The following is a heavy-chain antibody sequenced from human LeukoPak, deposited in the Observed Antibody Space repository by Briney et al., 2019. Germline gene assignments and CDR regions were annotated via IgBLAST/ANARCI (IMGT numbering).Heavy chain of an antibody. CDR3: ARRSTTWAFDI. CDR1: GYSFTNYW. J-gene: IGHJ3*02. V-gene: IGHV5-51*01. Sequence: GESPKISCKGSGYSFTNYWIGWVRQMPGKGLEWMGIIYPGDSDTRYSPSFQGQVTISADKSTSTAYLQWSSLKASDTAMYYCARRSTTWAFDIWGQGTMVTVSS. D-gene: IGHD2/OR15-2a*01. CDR2: IYPGDSDT.